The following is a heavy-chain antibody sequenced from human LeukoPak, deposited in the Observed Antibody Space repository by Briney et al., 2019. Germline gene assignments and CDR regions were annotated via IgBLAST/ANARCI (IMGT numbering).Heavy chain of an antibody. D-gene: IGHD3-22*01. Sequence: GGSLRLSCAASGFTFSSYSMNWVRQAPGEGLEWVSSITSSSSYIYYADSVKGRFTISRDNARNSLYLQMNSLRAEDTAAYFCAREPTYYDPSGFYSEYWGQGALVTVSS. V-gene: IGHV3-21*01. CDR1: GFTFSSYS. CDR3: AREPTYYDPSGFYSEY. J-gene: IGHJ4*02. CDR2: ITSSSSYI.